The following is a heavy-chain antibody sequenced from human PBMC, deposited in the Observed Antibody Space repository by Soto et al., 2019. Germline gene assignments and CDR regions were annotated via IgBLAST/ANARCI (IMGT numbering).Heavy chain of an antibody. V-gene: IGHV3-7*03. CDR3: ARVHDWDERYFDL. J-gene: IGHJ2*01. CDR2: IKQDGSEK. CDR1: VFTFSSYW. Sequence: GGPLRLACAAPVFTFSSYWMSWVREAPGKGLEWVANIKQDGSEKYYVDSVKGRFTISRDNAKNSLYLQMNSLRAEDTAVYYCARVHDWDERYFDLWGRGTLVTVSS. D-gene: IGHD3-9*01.